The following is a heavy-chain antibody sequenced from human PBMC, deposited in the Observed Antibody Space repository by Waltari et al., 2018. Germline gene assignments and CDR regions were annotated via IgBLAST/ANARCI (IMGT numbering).Heavy chain of an antibody. V-gene: IGHV1-2*02. CDR1: GYTFTDYY. Sequence: QVQLVQSGAEVKKPGASVKVSCKASGYTFTDYYVHWLRQAPGQGLEWMGRINANKGDKDYEQKCQGRVTMTRDTSLDTADMELSRLRSDDTAEYYCAKGGPAIFGVLNTKRFDCWGQGTPVTVSS. D-gene: IGHD3-3*01. CDR3: AKGGPAIFGVLNTKRFDC. J-gene: IGHJ4*02. CDR2: INANKGDK.